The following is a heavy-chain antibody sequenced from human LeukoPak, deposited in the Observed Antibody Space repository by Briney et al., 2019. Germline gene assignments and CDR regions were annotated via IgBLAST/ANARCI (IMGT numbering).Heavy chain of an antibody. Sequence: SETLSLTCTVSGASFSSYYWSWLRQPPGKGLEWIAYIFYNGNTKYNPSLKSRATISVDTSKNQFSLKLSSVTAADTAVYYCARHAPLGYSSGWYPPPNWFDPWGQGTLVTVSS. D-gene: IGHD6-19*01. CDR2: IFYNGNT. CDR1: GASFSSYY. J-gene: IGHJ5*02. V-gene: IGHV4-59*08. CDR3: ARHAPLGYSSGWYPPPNWFDP.